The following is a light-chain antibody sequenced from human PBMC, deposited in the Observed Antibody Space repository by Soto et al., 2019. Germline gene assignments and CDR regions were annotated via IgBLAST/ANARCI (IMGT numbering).Light chain of an antibody. J-gene: IGKJ1*01. CDR3: QQYNTYRT. V-gene: IGKV1-5*01. Sequence: DIHLTQSPSTLSASVGDRVTITCRASQTISHWLAWYQQKPGKAPKLLIFDASNLENGVPSRFSGSGSGTEFTLTITGLQPDAFATYYCQQYNTYRTFGQGTKVEI. CDR2: DAS. CDR1: QTISHW.